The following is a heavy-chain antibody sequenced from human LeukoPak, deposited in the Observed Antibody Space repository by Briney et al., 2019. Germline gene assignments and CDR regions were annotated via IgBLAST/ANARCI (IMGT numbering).Heavy chain of an antibody. J-gene: IGHJ5*02. V-gene: IGHV4-30-2*01. D-gene: IGHD1-26*01. Sequence: SQTLSLTCAVSGGSISSGGYSWSWIRQPPGKGLEWIGYIYHSGSTYYNPSLKSRVTISVDRSKNQFSLKLSSVTAADTAVYYCARGLRMRGTWSLWFDPWGQGTLVTVSS. CDR1: GGSISSGGYS. CDR2: IYHSGST. CDR3: ARGLRMRGTWSLWFDP.